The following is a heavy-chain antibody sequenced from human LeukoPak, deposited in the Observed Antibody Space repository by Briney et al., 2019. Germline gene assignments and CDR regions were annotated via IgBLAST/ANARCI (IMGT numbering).Heavy chain of an antibody. Sequence: ASVKVSCKASGGTFSSYAISWVRQAPGQGLEWMGGIIPIFGTANYAQKFQGRVTITADKSTSTAYMELSSLRSKDTAVYYCARDLGPYYGSGSYYNPIGYMDVWGKGTTVTVSS. V-gene: IGHV1-69*06. CDR3: ARDLGPYYGSGSYYNPIGYMDV. J-gene: IGHJ6*03. CDR2: IIPIFGTA. CDR1: GGTFSSYA. D-gene: IGHD3-10*01.